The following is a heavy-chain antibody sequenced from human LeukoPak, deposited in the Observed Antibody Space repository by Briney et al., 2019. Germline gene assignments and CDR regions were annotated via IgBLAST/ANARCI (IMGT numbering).Heavy chain of an antibody. CDR1: GFTFSSYG. CDR2: IRYDGSNK. CDR3: AKDQRAIAARPGGFDY. V-gene: IGHV3-30*02. D-gene: IGHD6-6*01. J-gene: IGHJ4*02. Sequence: GGSLRLSCAASGFTFSSYGMHWVRQAPGKGLEWVKFIRYDGSNKYYTDSVKGRFTISRDNSKNTLYLQVNSLRTEDTSVYYCAKDQRAIAARPGGFDYWGQGSLVTVSS.